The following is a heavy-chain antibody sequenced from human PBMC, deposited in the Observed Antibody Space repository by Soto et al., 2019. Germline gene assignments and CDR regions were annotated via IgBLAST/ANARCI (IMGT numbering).Heavy chain of an antibody. CDR1: GGTFSRYA. V-gene: IGHV1-69*06. CDR2: IIPIFGTT. J-gene: IGHJ5*02. D-gene: IGHD3-9*01. CDR3: ARESDILVGFDP. Sequence: QVQLVQSGAEVKKHGSSVKVSCKGSGGTFSRYAISWVRQAPGQGLEWMGGIIPIFGTTNYAQKFQGRVTITADKSTSTAYMELSSLRSEDTAVYYCARESDILVGFDPWGQGTLVTVSS.